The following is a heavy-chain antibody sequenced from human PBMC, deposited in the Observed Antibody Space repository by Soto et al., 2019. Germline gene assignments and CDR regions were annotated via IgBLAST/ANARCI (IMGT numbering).Heavy chain of an antibody. V-gene: IGHV4-34*01. CDR3: ARTSRFDS. D-gene: IGHD6-6*01. J-gene: IGHJ4*02. CDR2: INHSGST. CDR1: GGSFRDYY. Sequence: SETLSLTCAVDGGSFRDYYWSWVRQPPGKGLEWIGQINHSGSTNYNPSLKSRVTISVDTSKNQFSLKLSSVTAADTAVYYCARTSRFDSWGQGTLVTVS.